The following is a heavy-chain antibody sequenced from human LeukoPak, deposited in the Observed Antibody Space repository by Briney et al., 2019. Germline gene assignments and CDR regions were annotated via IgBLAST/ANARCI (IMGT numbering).Heavy chain of an antibody. CDR1: GYTFTNYG. V-gene: IGHV1-18*01. J-gene: IGHJ3*02. CDR3: ARDGHRRYYYDSSGREDAFDI. D-gene: IGHD3-22*01. Sequence: ALVKVSCKASGYTFTNYGISWVRQAPGQGLEWMGWISGYNGYTIYAQKLQGQGRVTMTTDTSTSTAYMEMRSLRSDDTAVYYCARDGHRRYYYDSSGREDAFDIWGQGTMITVSS. CDR2: ISGYNGYT.